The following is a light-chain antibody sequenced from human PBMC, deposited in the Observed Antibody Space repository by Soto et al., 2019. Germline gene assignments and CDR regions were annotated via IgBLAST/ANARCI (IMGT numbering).Light chain of an antibody. V-gene: IGKV1-39*01. CDR2: AAS. J-gene: IGKJ5*01. Sequence: DIQLTQSPSFLSASVGERVTITCRATQGISSYLAWYQQKPGKAPNLLIYAASSLQSGGPSRFSGSGSGTDFTLTISSLQPEDFATYYCQQSYSTSITFGQGKRLEIK. CDR3: QQSYSTSIT. CDR1: QGISSY.